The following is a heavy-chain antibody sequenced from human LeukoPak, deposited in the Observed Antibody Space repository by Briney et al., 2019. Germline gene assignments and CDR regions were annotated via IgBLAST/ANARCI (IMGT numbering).Heavy chain of an antibody. D-gene: IGHD3-16*01. J-gene: IGHJ5*01. V-gene: IGHV4-59*08. CDR3: ARQRGEYVLGWFDP. Sequence: TETLSLTCTVSGGSISSYYWSWIRQPPGKGLEWIGYIYYSGSTNYNPSLKSRVTISADTSKNQFSLKLSSVTAADTAVYYCARQRGEYVLGWFDPWGQGTLVTVSS. CDR2: IYYSGST. CDR1: GGSISSYY.